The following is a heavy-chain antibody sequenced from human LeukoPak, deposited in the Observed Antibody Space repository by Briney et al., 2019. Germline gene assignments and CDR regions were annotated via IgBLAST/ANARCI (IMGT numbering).Heavy chain of an antibody. J-gene: IGHJ4*02. CDR2: IKSKTDGGTT. CDR1: GFTFSNAW. CDR3: TTRRRFGWYDFDC. D-gene: IGHD6-19*01. V-gene: IGHV3-15*01. Sequence: GGSLRLSCAASGFTFSNAWMSWVRQAPGKGLEWVGRIKSKTDGGTTDYAAPVKGRFTISRDDSKNTLYLQMNSLKTEDTAVYYCTTRRRFGWYDFDCWGQGTLVTVSS.